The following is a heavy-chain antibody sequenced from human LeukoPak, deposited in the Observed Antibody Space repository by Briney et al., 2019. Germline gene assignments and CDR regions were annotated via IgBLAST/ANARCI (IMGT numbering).Heavy chain of an antibody. J-gene: IGHJ4*02. D-gene: IGHD2-15*01. Sequence: PGRSLRLACAASGFTFSSYGVQWVRQAPGRVLEWVAVIWYDGSNKSYAESVKGRFTICRDNCKNTLYLQMNSLRAEDTAVYYCARDCSGGSCYDGFDYWGQGTLVTVSS. CDR3: ARDCSGGSCYDGFDY. CDR2: IWYDGSNK. V-gene: IGHV3-33*01. CDR1: GFTFSSYG.